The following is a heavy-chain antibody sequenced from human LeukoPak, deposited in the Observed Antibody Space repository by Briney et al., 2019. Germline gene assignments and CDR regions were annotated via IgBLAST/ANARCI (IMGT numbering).Heavy chain of an antibody. J-gene: IGHJ3*02. CDR3: ARVVITFGGVIAENAFDI. Sequence: PSETLSLTCTVSGGSISSYCWSWIRQPPGKGLEGIGYIYYSGSTHYNPSLKSRVTISVETSKNQFSLKLSSVTAADTAVYYCARVVITFGGVIAENAFDIWGQGTMVTVSS. CDR2: IYYSGST. D-gene: IGHD3-16*02. V-gene: IGHV4-59*01. CDR1: GGSISSYC.